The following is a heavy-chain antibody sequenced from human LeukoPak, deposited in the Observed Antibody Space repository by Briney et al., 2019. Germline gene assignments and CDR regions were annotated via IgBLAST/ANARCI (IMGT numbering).Heavy chain of an antibody. J-gene: IGHJ6*02. CDR3: AKDSLVVPAATKARYGMDV. CDR2: ISGSGGST. Sequence: GGSLRLSCAASGFTFSSYAMSWVRQAPGKGLEWVSAISGSGGSTYYAGSVKGRFTISRDNSKNTLYLQMDSLRAEDTAVYYCAKDSLVVPAATKARYGMDVWGQGTTVTVSS. V-gene: IGHV3-23*01. CDR1: GFTFSSYA. D-gene: IGHD2-2*01.